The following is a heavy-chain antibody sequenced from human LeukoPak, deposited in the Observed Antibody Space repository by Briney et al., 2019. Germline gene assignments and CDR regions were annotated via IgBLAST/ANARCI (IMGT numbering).Heavy chain of an antibody. D-gene: IGHD6-6*01. CDR3: ARHFSWGSSSHYFDY. J-gene: IGHJ4*02. CDR1: GGSISSSSYY. CDR2: IYYSGST. Sequence: SETLSLTCTVSGGSISSSSYYWGWIRQPPGKGLEWIGSIYYSGSTYYNPSLKSRVTISVDTSKNQFSLKLSSVTAADTAVYYCARHFSWGSSSHYFDYWGQGTLVTVSS. V-gene: IGHV4-39*01.